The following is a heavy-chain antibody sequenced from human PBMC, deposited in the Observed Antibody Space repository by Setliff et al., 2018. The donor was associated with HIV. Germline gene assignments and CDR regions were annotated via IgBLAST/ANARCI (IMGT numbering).Heavy chain of an antibody. J-gene: IGHJ4*02. CDR1: GYSISSGSYF. CDR2: IYTGGRT. D-gene: IGHD2-2*01. CDR3: ARDRMPMASWVPDK. V-gene: IGHV4-61*02. Sequence: SETLSLTCAVSGYSISSGSYFWAWIRQSAGKGLEWVGRIYTGGRTNYNPSLKGRVTMSVDTSKNQFSLNLSSVTAADTAVYYCARDRMPMASWVPDKWGQGTLVTVS.